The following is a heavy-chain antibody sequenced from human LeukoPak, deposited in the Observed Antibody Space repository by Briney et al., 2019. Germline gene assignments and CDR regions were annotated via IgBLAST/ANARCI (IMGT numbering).Heavy chain of an antibody. CDR1: GFTFSNYG. V-gene: IGHV3-33*01. J-gene: IGHJ4*02. Sequence: GGSLRLSCAASGFTFSNYGMHWVRQAPGKGLEWVAIIWYDGGNKYYADSVQGRFTISRDNSKNTLYLQMNSLRAEDTAVYFCASRHCSGGGCYFAGADPFDYWGQGTLVTVSS. D-gene: IGHD2-15*01. CDR3: ASRHCSGGGCYFAGADPFDY. CDR2: IWYDGGNK.